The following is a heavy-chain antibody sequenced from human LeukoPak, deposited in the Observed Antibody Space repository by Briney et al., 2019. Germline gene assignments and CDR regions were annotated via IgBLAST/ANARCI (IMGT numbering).Heavy chain of an antibody. CDR1: GGSISSSY. CDR3: ARSDSSSWGYYYYYYMDV. J-gene: IGHJ6*03. Sequence: SETLSLTCTVSGGSISSSYWSWIRQTPGKGLEWIGYIYYSGSTNYNPSLKSRVTISVDTSKNQFSLKLSSVTAADTAVYYCARSDSSSWGYYYYYYMDVWGKGTTVTVSS. CDR2: IYYSGST. V-gene: IGHV4-59*01. D-gene: IGHD6-13*01.